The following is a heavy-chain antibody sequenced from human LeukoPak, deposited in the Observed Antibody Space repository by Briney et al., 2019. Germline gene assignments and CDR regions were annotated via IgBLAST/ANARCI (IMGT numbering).Heavy chain of an antibody. CDR2: INHSGST. D-gene: IGHD2-15*01. Sequence: SETLSLTCAVYGGSFSGYYWSWIRQPPGKGLEWIGEINHSGSTNYNPSLKSRVTISVDTSKNQFSLKLSSVTAADTAVYHCARGGYCSGGSCYPEGEVFDYWGQGTLVTVSS. CDR1: GGSFSGYY. J-gene: IGHJ4*02. CDR3: ARGGYCSGGSCYPEGEVFDY. V-gene: IGHV4-34*01.